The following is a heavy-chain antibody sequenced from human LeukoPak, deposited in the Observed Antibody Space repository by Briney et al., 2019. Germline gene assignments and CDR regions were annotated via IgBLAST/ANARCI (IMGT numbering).Heavy chain of an antibody. CDR2: ISGSGGST. CDR1: GFTFSSYA. CDR3: AKVSGQQQVRERPDY. D-gene: IGHD6-13*01. Sequence: WGSLRLSCAASGFTFSSYAMSWVRQAPGKGLEWVSAISGSGGSTYYADSVKGRFTISRDNSKNTLYLQMNSLRAEDTAVYYCAKVSGQQQVRERPDYWGQGTLVTVSS. J-gene: IGHJ4*02. V-gene: IGHV3-23*01.